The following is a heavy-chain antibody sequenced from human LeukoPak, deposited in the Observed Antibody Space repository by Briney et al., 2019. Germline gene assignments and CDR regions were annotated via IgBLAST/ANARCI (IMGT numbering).Heavy chain of an antibody. V-gene: IGHV4-59*11. CDR2: IYYSGST. Sequence: SETLSLTCTVSDGSISSHYWSWIRQPPGKGLEWIGYIYYSGSTNYNPSLKSRVTISVDTSKNQFSLKLSSVTAADTAVYYCARDRGFSYYMDVWGKGTTVTVSS. D-gene: IGHD3-22*01. J-gene: IGHJ6*03. CDR3: ARDRGFSYYMDV. CDR1: DGSISSHY.